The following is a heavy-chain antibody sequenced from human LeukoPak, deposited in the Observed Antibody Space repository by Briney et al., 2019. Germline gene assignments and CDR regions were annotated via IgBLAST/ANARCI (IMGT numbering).Heavy chain of an antibody. D-gene: IGHD2-2*02. CDR2: ISAYNGNA. V-gene: IGHV1-18*01. J-gene: IGHJ5*02. CDR1: GYTFTSYG. CDR3: ARDWDCSSTSCYTEEGWFDP. Sequence: GVSVKVSCKASGYTFTSYGISCVRQAPGQGLEWMGWISAYNGNANYAQKLQGRVTMTTDTSTSTAYMELRRLRSDDTAVYYCARDWDCSSTSCYTEEGWFDPWGQGTLVTVSS.